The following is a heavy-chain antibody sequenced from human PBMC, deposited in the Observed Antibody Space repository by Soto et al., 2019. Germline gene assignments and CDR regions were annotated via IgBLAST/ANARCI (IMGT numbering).Heavy chain of an antibody. V-gene: IGHV3-74*01. CDR2: IDHDGPT. CDR3: VRDSHGDY. CDR1: GFTFSNYW. J-gene: IGHJ4*02. Sequence: EVQLVESGGGLVQPGGSLRLSCAGSGFTFSNYWMHWVRQAPGKGLEWVSRIDHDGPTDYADSVRGRFTISRDNAENTLYLQINRLRPEDTGVYYFVRDSHGDYWGQGTLVNVSS.